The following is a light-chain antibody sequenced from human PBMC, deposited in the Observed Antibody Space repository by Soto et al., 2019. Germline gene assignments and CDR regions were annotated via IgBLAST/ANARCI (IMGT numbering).Light chain of an antibody. J-gene: IGKJ2*01. CDR2: EAS. CDR1: QSVSSSY. V-gene: IGKV3-20*01. CDR3: HQFGSSLPYT. Sequence: EIVLTQSPGTLSLSPGERATLSCRASQSVSSSYLAWYQQKPGQAPRLLFYEASSRATGIPDRFSGSGSGTDFTLTISRLEPEDFAVYYCHQFGSSLPYTFGQGTKVEIK.